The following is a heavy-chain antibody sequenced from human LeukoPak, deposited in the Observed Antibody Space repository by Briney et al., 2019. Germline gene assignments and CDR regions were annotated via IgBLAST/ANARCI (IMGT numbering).Heavy chain of an antibody. CDR2: METSGHT. D-gene: IGHD2-15*01. J-gene: IGHJ5*02. CDR1: GGSISGYY. V-gene: IGHV4-4*07. CDR3: ARHWSHSVAQFGRSYWFDP. Sequence: PSETLSLTCIVSGGSISGYYWSWVRQPAGKGVEWMGHMETSGHTNYNSSLMSRVTMSVDTSKNQFSLRLTSVTAADTAVYYCARHWSHSVAQFGRSYWFDPWGQGTLVTVSS.